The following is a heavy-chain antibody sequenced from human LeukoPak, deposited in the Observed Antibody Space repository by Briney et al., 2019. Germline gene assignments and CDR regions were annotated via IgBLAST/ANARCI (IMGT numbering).Heavy chain of an antibody. D-gene: IGHD3-9*01. CDR3: ASDPYNILTGPYFDY. CDR2: INSDGRST. CDR1: GFTFSSYW. Sequence: GGSLRLSCAASGFTFSSYWMNWVRQPPGKGLVWVSRINSDGRSTNYADSVKGRFTISRDNAKNTVYLQMNSLRAEDTAVYYCASDPYNILTGPYFDYWGQGTLVTVSS. J-gene: IGHJ4*02. V-gene: IGHV3-74*01.